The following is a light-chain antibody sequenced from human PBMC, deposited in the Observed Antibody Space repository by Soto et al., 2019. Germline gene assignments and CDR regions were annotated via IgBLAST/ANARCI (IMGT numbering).Light chain of an antibody. CDR1: QGISNY. CDR3: QKHDSAPPT. J-gene: IGKJ1*01. V-gene: IGKV1-27*01. CDR2: AAS. Sequence: DIQMTQSPSSLSASVGDRVTITCRASQGISNYFAWYQQKPGKVPNRLIYAASTLQSGVPSRFSGSGSGPDFTLTISSLQPEDVATYYCQKHDSAPPTFGQGTKVELK.